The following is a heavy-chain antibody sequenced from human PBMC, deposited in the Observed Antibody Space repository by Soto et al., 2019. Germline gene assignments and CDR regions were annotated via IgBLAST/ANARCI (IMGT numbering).Heavy chain of an antibody. J-gene: IGHJ6*04. Sequence: GGSLRLSCAASGFTFSDYYMSWIRQAPGKGLEWVSYISSSGSTIYYADSVKGRFTISRDNAKNSLYLQMNSLRAEDTAVYYCASGTSYCGGDCYPSYYYYYYGMDVWGKGTTVTVS. CDR2: ISSSGSTI. D-gene: IGHD2-21*02. CDR3: ASGTSYCGGDCYPSYYYYYYGMDV. CDR1: GFTFSDYY. V-gene: IGHV3-11*01.